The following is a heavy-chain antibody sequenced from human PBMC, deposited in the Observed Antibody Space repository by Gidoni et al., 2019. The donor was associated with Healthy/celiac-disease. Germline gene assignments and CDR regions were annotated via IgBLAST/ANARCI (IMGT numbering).Heavy chain of an antibody. J-gene: IGHJ4*02. D-gene: IGHD6-13*01. Sequence: QLQLQESGPGLVKPSETLSLTCTVSGGSISSSSYYWGWIRQPPGKGLEWIGSIYYSGSTYYNPSLKSRVTISVDTSKNQFSLKLSSVTAADTAVYYCARLRGGSSWEARDYFDYWGQGTLVTVSS. CDR1: GGSISSSSYY. V-gene: IGHV4-39*01. CDR3: ARLRGGSSWEARDYFDY. CDR2: IYYSGST.